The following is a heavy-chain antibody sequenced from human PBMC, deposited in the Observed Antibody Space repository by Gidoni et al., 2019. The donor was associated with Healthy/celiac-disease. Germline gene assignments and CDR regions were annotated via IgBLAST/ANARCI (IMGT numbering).Heavy chain of an antibody. V-gene: IGHV4-4*02. D-gene: IGHD6-13*01. CDR2: IYHRRST. CDR3: ARDKGSTSRYYFDY. Sequence: QVQLQDSGAGLVKPSGTLSLTCAASGGSISSSNWWSWVRQPPGKGREWIGEIYHRRSTNDNPALRSRVTMSGDKSKNRFSLMLSSVTAADKAVYYCARDKGSTSRYYFDYWGQGTLVTGSS. CDR1: GGSISSSNW. J-gene: IGHJ4*02.